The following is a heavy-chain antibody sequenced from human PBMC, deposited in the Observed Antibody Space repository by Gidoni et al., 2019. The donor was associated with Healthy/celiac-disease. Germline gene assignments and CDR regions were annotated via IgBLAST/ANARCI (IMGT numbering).Heavy chain of an antibody. CDR1: GWSFSGYY. J-gene: IGHJ4*02. CDR2: SNHSGST. CDR3: ARVKKYYYDSSGFLDY. V-gene: IGHV4-34*01. D-gene: IGHD3-22*01. Sequence: QVQLHQWGAGLLKPSETLSLTCDVYGWSFSGYYWRWVRQPPGTGLEWIGESNHSGSTNYNPSLKSRVTISVDTSKNQFSLKLSSVTAGDTAVYYCARVKKYYYDSSGFLDYWGQGTLVTVSS.